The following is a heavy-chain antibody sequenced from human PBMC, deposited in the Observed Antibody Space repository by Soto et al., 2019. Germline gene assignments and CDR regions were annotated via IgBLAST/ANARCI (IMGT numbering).Heavy chain of an antibody. Sequence: GGSLRLSCAASGFTFSSYWMHWVRQAPGKGLVWVSAISDIGTYIFYADSVKGRFIISRDNAKNSLYLELTNLRDDDTAVYYCARDTSHGVTIGGLDSWGQGTLVTVSS. CDR1: GFTFSSYW. V-gene: IGHV3-21*01. D-gene: IGHD3-16*01. J-gene: IGHJ4*02. CDR3: ARDTSHGVTIGGLDS. CDR2: ISDIGTYI.